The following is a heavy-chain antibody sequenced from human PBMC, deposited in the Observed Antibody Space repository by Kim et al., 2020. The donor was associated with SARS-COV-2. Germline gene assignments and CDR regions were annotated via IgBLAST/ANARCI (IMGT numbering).Heavy chain of an antibody. Sequence: SVKVSCKASGGTFSSYAISWVRQAPGQGLEWMGRIIPILGIANYAQKFQGRVTITADKSTSTAYMELSSLRSEDTAVYYCARDSFNPLLHKSKGFEGPFDYWGQGTLVTVSS. CDR1: GGTFSSYA. CDR3: ARDSFNPLLHKSKGFEGPFDY. J-gene: IGHJ4*02. CDR2: IIPILGIA. D-gene: IGHD3-22*01. V-gene: IGHV1-69*04.